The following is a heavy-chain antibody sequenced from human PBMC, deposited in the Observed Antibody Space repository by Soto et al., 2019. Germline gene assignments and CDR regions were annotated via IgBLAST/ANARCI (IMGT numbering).Heavy chain of an antibody. CDR2: IYPGDSDT. D-gene: IGHD6-13*01. CDR1: GYSFTTYW. J-gene: IGHJ6*02. Sequence: PGESLKISCKGSGYSFTTYWIGWVRQMPGKGLEGMVIIYPGDSDTRYSPSFQGQVTISADKSINTTYLQWSSLKASDTAIYYCARQAAAGNYYSAMYVCGQGTTVPVSS. CDR3: ARQAAAGNYYSAMYV. V-gene: IGHV5-51*01.